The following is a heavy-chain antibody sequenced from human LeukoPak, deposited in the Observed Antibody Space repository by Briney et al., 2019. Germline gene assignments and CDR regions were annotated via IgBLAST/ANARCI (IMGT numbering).Heavy chain of an antibody. D-gene: IGHD6-19*01. CDR1: GYSFTGYY. J-gene: IGHJ4*02. V-gene: IGHV1-2*02. Sequence: GASVKVSCKASGYSFTGYYMHWVRQAPGQGLEWMGWINPNSGDTKYAQKFQGRVTMTRDTSISTAYMELTRLRSDDTAVYYCARDFQQWLVGFDYWGQGTLVTVSS. CDR2: INPNSGDT. CDR3: ARDFQQWLVGFDY.